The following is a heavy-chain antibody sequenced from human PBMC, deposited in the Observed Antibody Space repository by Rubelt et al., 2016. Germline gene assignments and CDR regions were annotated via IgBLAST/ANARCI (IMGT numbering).Heavy chain of an antibody. V-gene: IGHV1-18*01. CDR1: GYTFTSSG. D-gene: IGHD5-12*01. J-gene: IGHJ5*02. CDR3: ARDPTTRFTSTGWFDP. CDR2: ICAYKGNK. Sequence: QVQLVQSGAEVKKPGASVKVSCKASGYTFTSSGISWVRQAPGQGLEWMGWICAYKGNKNYAQKLQGRVTMTTDTSTSTAYMELRSLRSDDTAVYYCARDPTTRFTSTGWFDPWGQGTLVTVSS.